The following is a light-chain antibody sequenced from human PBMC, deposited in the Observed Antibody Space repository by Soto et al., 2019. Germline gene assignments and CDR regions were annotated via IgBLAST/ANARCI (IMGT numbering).Light chain of an antibody. CDR3: QSYDSSLSGSYV. V-gene: IGLV1-40*01. J-gene: IGLJ1*01. CDR2: NNN. CDR1: SSNIGAGYD. Sequence: QSVLTQPPSVSGAPGQRVTISCTGSSSNIGAGYDVHWYQRLPGTAPKVLIYNNNNRPSGVPDRFSGSKSGTSASLAITGLQAEDEDDYYCQSYDSSLSGSYVFGTGTQLTVL.